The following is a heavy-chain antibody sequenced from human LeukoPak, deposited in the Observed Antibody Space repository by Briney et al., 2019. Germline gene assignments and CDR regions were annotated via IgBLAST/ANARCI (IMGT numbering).Heavy chain of an antibody. CDR2: IYYSGST. CDR1: GGSISSYY. CDR3: ARTRMARLYYFDY. D-gene: IGHD2-8*01. J-gene: IGHJ4*02. Sequence: SETLSLTCTVSGGSISSYYWSWIRQPPGKGLEWAWYIYYSGSTNYNPSLKSRVTISVDTSKNNFTLKLSSVTAADTAVYYCARTRMARLYYFDYWGQGTLVTVSS. V-gene: IGHV4-59*01.